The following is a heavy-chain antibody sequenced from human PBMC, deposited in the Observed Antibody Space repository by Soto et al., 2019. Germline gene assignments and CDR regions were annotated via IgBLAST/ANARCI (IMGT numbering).Heavy chain of an antibody. D-gene: IGHD4-4*01. CDR1: GYTFTGYY. V-gene: IGHV1-2*04. Sequence: GASVKVSCKASGYTFTGYYMHWVRQAPGQGLEWMGWINPNSGGTNYAQKFQGWVTMTRDTSISTAYMELSRLRSDDTAVYYCARDTVHPATDYYYYGMDVWGQGTTVTVSS. CDR2: INPNSGGT. CDR3: ARDTVHPATDYYYYGMDV. J-gene: IGHJ6*02.